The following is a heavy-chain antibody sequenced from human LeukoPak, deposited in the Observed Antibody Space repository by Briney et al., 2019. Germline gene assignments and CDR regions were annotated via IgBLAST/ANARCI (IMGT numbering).Heavy chain of an antibody. CDR3: AKDQGEAVVPRRFDY. CDR1: GFTFTNYA. CDR2: IYFSGGDT. D-gene: IGHD2-2*01. J-gene: IGHJ4*02. V-gene: IGHV3-23*01. Sequence: GGSLRLSCAASGFTFTNYAMSWVRQAPGKGLEWVSTIYFSGGDTYSADSMKGRFTISRDNAKNTLYLQMNSLRAEDTAIYYCAKDQGEAVVPRRFDYWGQGTLVTVSS.